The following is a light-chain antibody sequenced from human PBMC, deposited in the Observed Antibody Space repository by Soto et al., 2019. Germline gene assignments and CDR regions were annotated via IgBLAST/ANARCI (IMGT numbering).Light chain of an antibody. CDR3: LQHNSYPPT. CDR1: QSVSSN. V-gene: IGKV3-15*01. CDR2: GAS. J-gene: IGKJ1*01. Sequence: DIVMPQSPATLSVSPGDRATLSCRASQSVSSNLAWYQQKPGQAPRLLIYGASTRATGIPARFSGSGSGTEFTLTINSLQPEDFATYYCLQHNSYPPTFGQGTKVDI.